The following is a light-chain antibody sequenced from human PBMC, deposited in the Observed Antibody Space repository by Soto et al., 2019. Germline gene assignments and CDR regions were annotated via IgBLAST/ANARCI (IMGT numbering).Light chain of an antibody. J-gene: IGKJ1*01. Sequence: DIQVTQSPPSLSASVGDRVTITCRASRDIDNSLAWYQQVPGEAPKLLIYAASTLQSGVPSRFRGSGSGTSFILTITSLQPEDDATYYCQKYNKAPWIFGQGTKVEV. CDR1: RDIDNS. CDR2: AAS. V-gene: IGKV1-27*01. CDR3: QKYNKAPWI.